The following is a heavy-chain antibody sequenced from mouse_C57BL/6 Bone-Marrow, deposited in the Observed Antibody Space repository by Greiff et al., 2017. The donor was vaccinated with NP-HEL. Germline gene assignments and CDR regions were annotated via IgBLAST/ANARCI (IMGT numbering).Heavy chain of an antibody. Sequence: EVQVVESGGGLVQPGGSLKLSCAASGFTFSDYYMYWVRQTPEKRLEWVAYISNGGGSTYYPDTVKGRFTISRDNAKNTLYLQMSRLKSEDTAMYYCARTAFYYGSSWFAYWGQGTLVTVSA. CDR3: ARTAFYYGSSWFAY. CDR1: GFTFSDYY. D-gene: IGHD1-1*01. J-gene: IGHJ3*01. V-gene: IGHV5-12*01. CDR2: ISNGGGST.